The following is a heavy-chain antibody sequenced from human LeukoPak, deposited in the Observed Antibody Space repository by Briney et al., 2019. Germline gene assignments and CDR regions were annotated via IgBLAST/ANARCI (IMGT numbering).Heavy chain of an antibody. D-gene: IGHD6-13*01. Sequence: GGSLRLSCAASGLTFSSYWMSWVRQAPGKGPEWVANIKPDGSGKYYVDSVRGRFTISRDNAENSLFLHMNSLRAEDTAVYYCARCAVAAAGDYWGRGTLVTVSS. CDR2: IKPDGSGK. CDR3: ARCAVAAAGDY. J-gene: IGHJ4*02. V-gene: IGHV3-7*01. CDR1: GLTFSSYW.